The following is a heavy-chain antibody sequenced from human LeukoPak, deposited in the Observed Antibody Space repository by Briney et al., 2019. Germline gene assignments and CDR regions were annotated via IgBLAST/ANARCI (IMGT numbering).Heavy chain of an antibody. J-gene: IGHJ4*02. Sequence: GGSLRLSCAASGFTFDDYAMHWVRQAPGKGLEWVSGISRNSGSIGCADSVKGRFTISRDNAKNSLYLQMNSLRAEDTALYYCAKDIGQDPGSGKDYWGQGTLVTVSS. D-gene: IGHD3-10*01. CDR2: ISRNSGSI. V-gene: IGHV3-9*01. CDR1: GFTFDDYA. CDR3: AKDIGQDPGSGKDY.